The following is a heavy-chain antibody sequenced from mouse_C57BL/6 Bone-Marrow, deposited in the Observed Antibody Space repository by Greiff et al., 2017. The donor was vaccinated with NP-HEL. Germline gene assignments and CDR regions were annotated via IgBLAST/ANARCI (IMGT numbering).Heavy chain of an antibody. CDR3: ASFTTGYAMDY. D-gene: IGHD2-12*01. V-gene: IGHV5-2*01. CDR1: EYEFPSHD. J-gene: IGHJ4*01. CDR2: INSDGGST. Sequence: DVMMVESGGGLVQPGESLKLSCESNEYEFPSHDMSWVRKTPEKRLELVAAINSDGGSTYYPDTMERRFIISRDNTKKTLYLQMSSLRSEDTALYYCASFTTGYAMDYWGQGTSVTVSS.